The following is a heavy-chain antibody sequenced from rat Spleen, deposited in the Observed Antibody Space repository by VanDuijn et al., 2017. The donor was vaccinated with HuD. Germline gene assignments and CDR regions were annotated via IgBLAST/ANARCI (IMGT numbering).Heavy chain of an antibody. Sequence: EVQLVESGGGLVQPGRSMKLSCVVSGFTFSNYDMAWVRQAPAKGPEWVASVSFDGSNTYFRDSVKGRFTISRDNTKSTLYLQMNSLRSEDTATYYCTTDNYWFAYGGQGTLVTVSS. CDR1: GFTFSNYD. D-gene: IGHD1-10*01. V-gene: IGHV5-20*01. CDR3: TTDNYWFAY. J-gene: IGHJ3*01. CDR2: VSFDGSNT.